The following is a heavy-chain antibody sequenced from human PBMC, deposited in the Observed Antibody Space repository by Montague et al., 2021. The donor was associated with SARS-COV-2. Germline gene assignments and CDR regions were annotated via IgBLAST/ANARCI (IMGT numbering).Heavy chain of an antibody. J-gene: IGHJ3*02. CDR2: IPYSGST. Sequence: SETLSLTCTVSGGSISSTSYYWGWIRQPPGKGLEWTGSIPYSGSTYYKSSLKSRVTISVDTSKNQFSLRLSSVTAADTAVYYCARHITGSGNAFDIWGQGTMVTVSS. V-gene: IGHV4-39*01. CDR3: ARHITGSGNAFDI. CDR1: GGSISSTSYY. D-gene: IGHD3-10*01.